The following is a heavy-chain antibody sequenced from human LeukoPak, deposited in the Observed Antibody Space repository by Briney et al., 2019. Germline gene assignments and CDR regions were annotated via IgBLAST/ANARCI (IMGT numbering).Heavy chain of an antibody. J-gene: IGHJ5*02. Sequence: SETLSLTXTVSGGSISSYYWSWIRQPPGKGLEWIGYIYYSGSTNYNPSLKSRVTISVDTSKNQFSLKLSSVTAADTAVYYCASSSRGGGWFDPWGQGTLVTVSS. CDR1: GGSISSYY. D-gene: IGHD6-6*01. CDR2: IYYSGST. CDR3: ASSSRGGGWFDP. V-gene: IGHV4-59*01.